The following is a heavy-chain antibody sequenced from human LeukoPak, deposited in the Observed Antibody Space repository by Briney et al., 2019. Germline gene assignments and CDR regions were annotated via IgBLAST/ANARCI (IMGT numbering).Heavy chain of an antibody. V-gene: IGHV4-59*01. CDR2: IYYSGST. CDR1: GGSISSYY. CDR3: GRSEHAIFGVVMGANWFDP. D-gene: IGHD3-3*01. Sequence: PSETLSLTCTVSGGSISSYYWSWIRQPPGKGLEWIGYIYYSGSTNYNPSLKSRVTISVDTSKNQFSLKLSSVTAADTAVYYCGRSEHAIFGVVMGANWFDPWGQGTLVTVSS. J-gene: IGHJ5*02.